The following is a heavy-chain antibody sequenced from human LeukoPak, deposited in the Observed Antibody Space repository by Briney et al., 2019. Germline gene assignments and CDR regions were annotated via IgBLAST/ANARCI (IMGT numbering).Heavy chain of an antibody. V-gene: IGHV3-11*04. CDR1: GFTVSSNY. D-gene: IGHD4-11*01. Sequence: GGSLRLSCAASGFTVSSNYMSWVRQAPGKGLEWVSYISSSGSTIYYADSVKGRFTISRDNAKNSLHLQMNSLRAEDTAVYYCARDKDSTGWFDPWGQGTLVTVSS. CDR3: ARDKDSTGWFDP. CDR2: ISSSGSTI. J-gene: IGHJ5*02.